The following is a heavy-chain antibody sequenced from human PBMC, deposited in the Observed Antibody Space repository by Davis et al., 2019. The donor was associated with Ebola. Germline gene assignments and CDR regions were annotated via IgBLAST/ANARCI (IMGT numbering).Heavy chain of an antibody. CDR1: GYTFTNYD. V-gene: IGHV1-8*01. Sequence: AASVKVSCKTSGYTFTNYDINWVRQATGQGLEWMGWMNPNSGNTGYAQKFQGRVTMTRDTSTSTVYMELSSLRSEDTAVYYCARDRGYSSSWYFDYWGQGTLVTVSS. CDR2: MNPNSGNT. CDR3: ARDRGYSSSWYFDY. D-gene: IGHD6-13*01. J-gene: IGHJ4*02.